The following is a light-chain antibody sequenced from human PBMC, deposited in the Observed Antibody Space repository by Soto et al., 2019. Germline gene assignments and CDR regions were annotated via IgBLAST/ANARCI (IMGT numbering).Light chain of an antibody. CDR1: SSNIGSNY. J-gene: IGLJ2*01. CDR3: AAWDDSLSCVV. V-gene: IGLV1-47*02. CDR2: SNN. Sequence: QSVLTQPPSASGTPGQRVTISCSGSSSNIGSNYVYWYQQLPGTAPKLLIYSNNQRPSGVPDRFSGSKSGTSASLAISGLTSEDEADYYCAAWDDSLSCVVFGGRTKLTVL.